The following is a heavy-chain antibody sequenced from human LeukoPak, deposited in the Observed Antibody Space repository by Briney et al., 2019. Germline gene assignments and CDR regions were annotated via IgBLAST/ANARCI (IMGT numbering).Heavy chain of an antibody. V-gene: IGHV3-30-3*01. CDR2: ISYDGSNK. D-gene: IGHD3-9*01. Sequence: GGSLRLSCAASGFTFSSYAMHWVRQAPGKGLEWVAVISYDGSNKYYADSVKGRFTISRNNSKNTLYLQMNSLGAEDTAVYYCARDQAERLRYFDPTPFDYWGQGTLVTVSS. J-gene: IGHJ4*02. CDR3: ARDQAERLRYFDPTPFDY. CDR1: GFTFSSYA.